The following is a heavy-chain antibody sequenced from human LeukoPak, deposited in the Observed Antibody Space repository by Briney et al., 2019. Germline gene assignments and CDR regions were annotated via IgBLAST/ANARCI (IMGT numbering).Heavy chain of an antibody. CDR1: GGSINSYY. CDR2: IYYSGST. J-gene: IGHJ3*02. Sequence: SETLSLTCTVSGGSINSYYWSWFRQPPGKGLEWIGYIYYSGSTHYHPSLRSRVTISVASSKTQFSLNLSSVTAADTAVYYCARDTRWNAFDIWGQGTMVTVS. V-gene: IGHV4-59*01. D-gene: IGHD4-23*01. CDR3: ARDTRWNAFDI.